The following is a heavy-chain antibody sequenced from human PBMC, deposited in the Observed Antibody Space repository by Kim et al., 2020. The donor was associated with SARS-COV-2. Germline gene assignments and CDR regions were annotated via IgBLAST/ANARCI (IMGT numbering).Heavy chain of an antibody. D-gene: IGHD4-17*01. V-gene: IGHV3-21*01. Sequence: GGSLRLSCAASGFTFSSYSMNWVRQAPGKGLEWVSSISSSSSYIYYADSVKGRFTISRDNAKNSLYLQMNSLRAEDTAVYYCARDFTVTIPYYYYGMDVWGQGTTVTVSS. CDR3: ARDFTVTIPYYYYGMDV. CDR2: ISSSSSYI. J-gene: IGHJ6*02. CDR1: GFTFSSYS.